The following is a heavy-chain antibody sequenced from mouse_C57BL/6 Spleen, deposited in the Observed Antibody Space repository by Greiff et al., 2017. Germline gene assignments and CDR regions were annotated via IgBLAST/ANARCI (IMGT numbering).Heavy chain of an antibody. D-gene: IGHD1-1*01. CDR3: ARDDYGSSYAMDY. J-gene: IGHJ4*01. V-gene: IGHV5-4*01. CDR1: GFTFSSYA. CDR2: ISDGGSYT. Sequence: EVKLQESGGGLVKPGGSLKLSCAASGFTFSSYAMSWVRQTPEKRLEWVATISDGGSYTYYPDNVKGRFTISRDNAKNNLYLQMSHLKSEDTAMYYCARDDYGSSYAMDYWGQGTSVTVSS.